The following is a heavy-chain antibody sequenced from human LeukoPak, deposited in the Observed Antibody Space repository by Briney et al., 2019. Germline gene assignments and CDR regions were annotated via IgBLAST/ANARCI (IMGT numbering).Heavy chain of an antibody. J-gene: IGHJ3*02. CDR2: ISSSSSYI. V-gene: IGHV3-21*01. CDR1: GFTFSSYS. CDR3: ARGTVTTTGPLDAFDI. D-gene: IGHD1-1*01. Sequence: GGSLRLSCAASGFTFSSYSMNWVRQAPGKGLEWVSSISSSSSYIYYADSVKGRFTISRDNAKNSLYLQMNSLRAEDTAVYYCARGTVTTTGPLDAFDIWGQGTMVTVSS.